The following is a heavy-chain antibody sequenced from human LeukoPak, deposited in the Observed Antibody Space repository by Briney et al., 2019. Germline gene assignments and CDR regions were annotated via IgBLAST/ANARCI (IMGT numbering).Heavy chain of an antibody. V-gene: IGHV3-30*02. CDR2: IQYNGSNQ. Sequence: GGSLRLSCAASRFTFSSYDMHWVRQAPGQGLEWVAYIQYNGSNQQYADSVKGRFTISRDNSKNTLYLQMNSLRPEDTAVYYCAKVNKGGYDSFDYWGQGTLVTVSS. CDR3: AKVNKGGYDSFDY. J-gene: IGHJ4*02. CDR1: RFTFSSYD. D-gene: IGHD5-12*01.